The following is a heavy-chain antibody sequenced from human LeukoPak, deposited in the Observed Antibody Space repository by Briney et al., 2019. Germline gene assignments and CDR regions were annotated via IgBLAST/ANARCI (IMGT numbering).Heavy chain of an antibody. J-gene: IGHJ4*02. CDR2: IYHSGST. D-gene: IGHD4-23*01. CDR1: GYSISSGYY. V-gene: IGHV4-38-2*02. Sequence: PSETLSLTCTVSGYSISSGYYWGWIRQPPGKGLEWIGSIYHSGSTYYNPSLKSRVTISVDTSKNQFSLKLSSVTAADTAVYYCARMSTTVVANYWGQGTLVTVSS. CDR3: ARMSTTVVANY.